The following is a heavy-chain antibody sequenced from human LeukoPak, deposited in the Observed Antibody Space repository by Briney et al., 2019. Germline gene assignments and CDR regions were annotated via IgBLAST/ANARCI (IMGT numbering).Heavy chain of an antibody. CDR3: ARDWANYFNY. D-gene: IGHD3-16*01. V-gene: IGHV3-30*04. CDR2: ISYDGRNK. CDR1: GFIFSTYA. Sequence: GGSLRLSCAASGFIFSTYAIHWVRQAPGKGLEWVAVISYDGRNKYYADSVKGRFTISRDNSRNTLYLQMNSLRADDTAVYYCARDWANYFNYWGQGTLVSVSS. J-gene: IGHJ4*02.